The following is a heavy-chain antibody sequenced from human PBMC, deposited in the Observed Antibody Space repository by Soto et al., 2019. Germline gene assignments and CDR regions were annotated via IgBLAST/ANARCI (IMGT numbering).Heavy chain of an antibody. CDR2: ISYDGSNK. J-gene: IGHJ4*02. Sequence: GGSLRLSCAASGFTFSSYAMHWVRQAPGKGLEWVAVISYDGSNKYYADSVKGRFTISRDNSKNTLYLQMNSLRAEDTAVYYCAREQIVGATLPIPFDYWGQGTLVTVSS. V-gene: IGHV3-30-3*01. CDR1: GFTFSSYA. CDR3: AREQIVGATLPIPFDY. D-gene: IGHD1-26*01.